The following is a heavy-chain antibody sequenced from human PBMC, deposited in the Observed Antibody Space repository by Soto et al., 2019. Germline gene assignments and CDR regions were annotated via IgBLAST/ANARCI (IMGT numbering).Heavy chain of an antibody. Sequence: SETLSLTCAVSGYSITNGYYWGWIRQPPGQGLEWIGTIYHSGSTYYNPSLKTRVTISVDTSKNQFSLKLSSVTAADTAVYYCARVGTSGSYPTYYYYGMDVWGQGTTVTVSS. CDR3: ARVGTSGSYPTYYYYGMDV. CDR1: GYSITNGYY. V-gene: IGHV4-38-2*01. J-gene: IGHJ6*02. D-gene: IGHD1-26*01. CDR2: IYHSGST.